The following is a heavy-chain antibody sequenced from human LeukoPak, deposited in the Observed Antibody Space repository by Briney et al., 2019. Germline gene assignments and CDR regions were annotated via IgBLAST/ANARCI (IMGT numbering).Heavy chain of an antibody. D-gene: IGHD3-16*01. CDR3: ARGIYDSVGLYFDL. CDR2: IKQDGSVK. J-gene: IGHJ4*02. CDR1: GFTFSGYW. V-gene: IGHV3-7*05. Sequence: GGSLRLSRAASGFTFSGYWMSWVRQTPEKGLEWVANIKQDGSVKYYVDSVKGRFTSSRDNAKNSLYLQMNSLRAEDTAVYYCARGIYDSVGLYFDLWGQGTLVTVSS.